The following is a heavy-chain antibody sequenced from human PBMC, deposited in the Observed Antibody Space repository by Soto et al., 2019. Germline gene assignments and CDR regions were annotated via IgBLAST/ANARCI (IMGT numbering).Heavy chain of an antibody. V-gene: IGHV4-4*02. CDR1: GDSISRSYW. CDR3: ARDKITGLFDY. J-gene: IGHJ4*02. D-gene: IGHD2-8*02. Sequence: PSETLSLTCAVSGDSISRSYWWSWVRQLPGKGLEWIGEIYHSGSTIYNPSLQSRVTISVDTSKNQFSLKLTSVTAADTAVYYCARDKITGLFDYWGQGTLVTVSS. CDR2: IYHSGST.